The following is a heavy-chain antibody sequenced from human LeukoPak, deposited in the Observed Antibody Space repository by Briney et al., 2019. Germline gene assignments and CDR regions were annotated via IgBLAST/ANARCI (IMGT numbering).Heavy chain of an antibody. CDR1: GFTFSSYS. CDR3: ARDPYSGSYGNYYYYFMDV. D-gene: IGHD1-26*01. V-gene: IGHV3-21*01. Sequence: GGSLRLSCAASGFTFSSYSMNWVRQAPGKGLEWISSISSSSSYIYYADSVKGRFTISRDNAKNSLYLQMNSLRAEDTAVYYCARDPYSGSYGNYYYYFMDVWGKGTTVTISS. J-gene: IGHJ6*03. CDR2: ISSSSSYI.